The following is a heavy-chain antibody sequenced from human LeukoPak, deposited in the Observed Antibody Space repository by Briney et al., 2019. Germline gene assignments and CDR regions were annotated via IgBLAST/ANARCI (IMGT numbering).Heavy chain of an antibody. CDR1: GVSISSQY. CDR3: AKGSYQRGWFDP. J-gene: IGHJ5*02. D-gene: IGHD2-2*01. CDR2: VYYGRGK. Sequence: PSETLSLTCSVSGVSISSQYWSWIRQPPGRGLEWIGYVYYGRGKNYNPSLQSRMTISADTTNNQFSLHLTSVTAADTAFYYCAKGSYQRGWFDPWGQGVLVTVSS. V-gene: IGHV4-59*11.